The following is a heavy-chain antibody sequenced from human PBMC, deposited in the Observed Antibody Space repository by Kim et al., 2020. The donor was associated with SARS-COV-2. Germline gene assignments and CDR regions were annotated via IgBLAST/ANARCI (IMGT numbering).Heavy chain of an antibody. Sequence: GGSLRLSCAASGLTLSGYWMHWVRQAPGKGLVWVSRISSDGRSTTYADSVRGRFTISRDNAKNTLYLQMNSLRAEDTAVYYCVRDPYCSGGRCYPAEWGQGTLVTVSS. D-gene: IGHD2-15*01. V-gene: IGHV3-74*01. CDR3: VRDPYCSGGRCYPAE. CDR1: GLTLSGYW. CDR2: ISSDGRST. J-gene: IGHJ4*02.